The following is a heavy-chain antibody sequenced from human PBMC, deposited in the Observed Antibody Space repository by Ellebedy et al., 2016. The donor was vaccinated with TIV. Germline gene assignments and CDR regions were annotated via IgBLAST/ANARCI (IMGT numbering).Heavy chain of an antibody. Sequence: ASVKVSXXASGYTFTNYGISWVRQAPGQGLELMGWISGYNGNTNYAQKLQGRVTITTDTSTSTAYMELRSLRSDDTAVYYCARFPGPLRRNYYYYMDVWGKGTTVTVSS. CDR1: GYTFTNYG. V-gene: IGHV1-18*01. CDR3: ARFPGPLRRNYYYYMDV. CDR2: ISGYNGNT. J-gene: IGHJ6*03. D-gene: IGHD4-17*01.